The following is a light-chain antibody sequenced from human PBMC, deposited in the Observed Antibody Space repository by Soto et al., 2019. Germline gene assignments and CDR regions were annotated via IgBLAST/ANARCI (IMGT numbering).Light chain of an antibody. J-gene: IGLJ1*01. V-gene: IGLV1-44*01. CDR1: SSNIGSNT. CDR2: SNN. CDR3: AAWDDSLNGDV. Sequence: QSVLTQPPSASGTPGQRVTISCSGSSSNIGSNTVNWYQQLPGTAPKLLIYSNNQRPSGVPDRFSGSKSGTSASLAISGLQSEDEADYSCAAWDDSLNGDVFGTGTKLTVL.